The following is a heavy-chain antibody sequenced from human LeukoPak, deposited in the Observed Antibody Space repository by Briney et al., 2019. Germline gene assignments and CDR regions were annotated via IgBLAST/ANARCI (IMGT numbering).Heavy chain of an antibody. D-gene: IGHD3-10*01. CDR1: GFIFSSYG. J-gene: IGHJ4*02. Sequence: GGSLRLSCAASGFIFSSYGMTWVRQAPGKGLEWVSTISGSGGSTYYADSAKGRFTISRDNSKNTLNLQMNSLRAEDTALYYCAKLYGSGSYQYYFDYWVQGTLVTVSS. CDR3: AKLYGSGSYQYYFDY. CDR2: ISGSGGST. V-gene: IGHV3-23*01.